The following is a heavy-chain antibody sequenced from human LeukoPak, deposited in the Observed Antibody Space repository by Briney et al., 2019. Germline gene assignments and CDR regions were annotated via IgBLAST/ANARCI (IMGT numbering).Heavy chain of an antibody. CDR1: GFTFSSYW. J-gene: IGHJ4*02. CDR3: ARVFDSSGYCFDY. CDR2: IKQDGSEK. D-gene: IGHD3-22*01. Sequence: GGSLRLSCAASGFTFSSYWMSWVRRAPGKGLEWVANIKQDGSEKYYVDSVKGRFTISRDNAKNSLYLQMNSLRAEDTAVYYCARVFDSSGYCFDYWGQGTLVTVSS. V-gene: IGHV3-7*01.